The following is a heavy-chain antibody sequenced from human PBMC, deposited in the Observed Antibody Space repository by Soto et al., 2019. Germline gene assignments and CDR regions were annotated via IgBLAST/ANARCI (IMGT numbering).Heavy chain of an antibody. Sequence: QVQLVQSGAEVKKPGSSVKVSCKASGGTFSSYTISWVRQAPGQGLEWMGRIIPILGIANYAQKFQGRVTITADKSTSTADIELSSLRSEDTAVYYCAREARGICSGGSCYSDYWGQGTLVTVSS. D-gene: IGHD2-15*01. V-gene: IGHV1-69*08. CDR1: GGTFSSYT. CDR2: IIPILGIA. CDR3: AREARGICSGGSCYSDY. J-gene: IGHJ4*02.